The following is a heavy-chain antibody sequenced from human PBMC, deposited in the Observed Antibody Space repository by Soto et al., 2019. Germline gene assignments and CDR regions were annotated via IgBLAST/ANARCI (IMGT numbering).Heavy chain of an antibody. V-gene: IGHV3-21*06. CDR1: GFTFTRYS. CDR3: ARESEDLTSNFDY. CDR2: ISSTTNYI. J-gene: IGHJ4*02. Sequence: VGSLRLSGAASGFTFTRYSMNWVRQAPGKGLEWVSSISSTTNYIYYGDSMKGRFTISRDNAKNSLYLEMNSLRAEDTAVYYCARESEDLTSNFDYWGQGTPVTVSS.